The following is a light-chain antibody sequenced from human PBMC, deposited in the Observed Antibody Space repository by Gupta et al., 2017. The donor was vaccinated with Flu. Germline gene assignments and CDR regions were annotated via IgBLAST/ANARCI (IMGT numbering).Light chain of an antibody. Sequence: QSALTQPASVSDSPGQSLTLSCSGTSSDVGSYDLVSWFQQHPGKAPKLMIYEGTKRPSGVSNRFTGSKSGNTAYLTISGLQAEDEAHYYCCAYAGSSTLIFGGGTKLTVL. CDR2: EGT. CDR1: SSDVGSYDL. CDR3: CAYAGSSTLI. V-gene: IGLV2-23*01. J-gene: IGLJ2*01.